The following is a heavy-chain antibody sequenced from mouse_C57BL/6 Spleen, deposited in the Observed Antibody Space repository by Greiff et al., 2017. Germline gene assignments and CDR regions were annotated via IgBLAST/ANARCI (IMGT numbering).Heavy chain of an antibody. Sequence: QVQLQQPGAELVKPGASVKMSCKASGYTFTSYWITWVKQRPGQGLEWIGDLYPGSGSTTSNEKFKSKATLTVDTSSSTAYMQLSSLTSEDSAVYYCARGGAHSYYYAMDYWGQGTSVTVSS. J-gene: IGHJ4*01. CDR3: ARGGAHSYYYAMDY. V-gene: IGHV1-55*01. CDR1: GYTFTSYW. CDR2: LYPGSGST. D-gene: IGHD3-1*01.